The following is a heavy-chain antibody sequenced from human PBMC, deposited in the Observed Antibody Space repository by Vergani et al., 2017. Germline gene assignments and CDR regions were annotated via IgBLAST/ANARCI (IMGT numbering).Heavy chain of an antibody. J-gene: IGHJ3*02. CDR3: ASGVIEXTIRGETAKAFDI. D-gene: IGHD5-12*01. CDR1: GDTFSSYE. CDR2: FIPIFGTT. Sequence: QVQVVQSAAEVKKPGSSVKVSCKASGDTFSSYEVIWVRQAPGQGLEWMGDFIPIFGTTNYAQKFQGRATITADESTTTVYMELSSLRREDTAVYYCASGVIEXTIRGETAKAFDIWGQGTLVTVSS. V-gene: IGHV1-69*12.